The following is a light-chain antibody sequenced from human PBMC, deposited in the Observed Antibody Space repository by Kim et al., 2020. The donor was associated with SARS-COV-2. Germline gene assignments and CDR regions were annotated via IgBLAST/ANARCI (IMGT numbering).Light chain of an antibody. V-gene: IGLV3-1*01. J-gene: IGLJ2*01. CDR1: RLGDKF. CDR2: QDS. CDR3: QVWDSNTMI. Sequence: SYELTQPPSVSVSPGQTASITCSGDRLGDKFASWYHQRPGQSPVLVIYQDSKRPSGIPERFSGSNSGTTATLTISGTQAMDEADYYCQVWDSNTMIFGGGTRLTVL.